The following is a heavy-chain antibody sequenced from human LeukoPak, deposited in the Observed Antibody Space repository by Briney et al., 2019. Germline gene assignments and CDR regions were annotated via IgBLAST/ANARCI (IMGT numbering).Heavy chain of an antibody. J-gene: IGHJ6*03. CDR3: ARDSPYYYYMDV. V-gene: IGHV4-61*02. Sequence: SETLSLTCTVSGGSISSGSYYWSWIRQPAGKGLERIGRIYTSGSTNYNPSLKSRVTISVDTSKNQFSLKLSSVTAADTAVYYCARDSPYYYYMDVWGKGTTVTVSS. CDR2: IYTSGST. CDR1: GGSISSGSYY.